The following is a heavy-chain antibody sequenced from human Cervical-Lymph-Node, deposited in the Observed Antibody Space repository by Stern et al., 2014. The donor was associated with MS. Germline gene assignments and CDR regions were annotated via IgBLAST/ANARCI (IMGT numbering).Heavy chain of an antibody. CDR3: ASHHSSSWYGADY. CDR2: IWYDGSNK. J-gene: IGHJ4*02. D-gene: IGHD6-13*01. Sequence: QVQLVQSGGGVVQPGRSLRLSCAASGFTFSSYGMHWVRQAPGKGLEWGAVIWYDGSNKYYADSVKGRFTISRDNSKNTLYLQMNSLRAEDTAVYYCASHHSSSWYGADYWGQGTLVTVSS. CDR1: GFTFSSYG. V-gene: IGHV3-33*01.